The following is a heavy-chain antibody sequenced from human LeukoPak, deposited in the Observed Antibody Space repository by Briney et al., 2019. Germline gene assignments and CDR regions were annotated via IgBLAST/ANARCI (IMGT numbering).Heavy chain of an antibody. D-gene: IGHD3-10*01. J-gene: IGHJ4*02. Sequence: PGGSLRLSCAASGFTFSSYSMTWVRQAPGKGLEWVSYISSSSSTIYYADSVKGRFTISRDNAKNSLYLQMNSLRDEDTAVYYCARFRIRGSGADFDYWGQGTLVTVSS. CDR1: GFTFSSYS. V-gene: IGHV3-48*02. CDR3: ARFRIRGSGADFDY. CDR2: ISSSSSTI.